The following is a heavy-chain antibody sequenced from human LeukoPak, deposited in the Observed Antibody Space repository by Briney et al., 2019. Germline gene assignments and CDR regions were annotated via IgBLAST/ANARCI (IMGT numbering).Heavy chain of an antibody. D-gene: IGHD6-13*01. V-gene: IGHV4-61*02. Sequence: SETLSLTCTVSGGSISSGSYYWSWIRQPAGKGLEWIGRIYTSGSTNYNPSLKSRVTISVDTSKNQFSLKLSSVTAADTAAYYCARDQLKQQGYGMDVWGQGTLVTVSS. CDR2: IYTSGST. CDR1: GGSISSGSYY. CDR3: ARDQLKQQGYGMDV. J-gene: IGHJ6*02.